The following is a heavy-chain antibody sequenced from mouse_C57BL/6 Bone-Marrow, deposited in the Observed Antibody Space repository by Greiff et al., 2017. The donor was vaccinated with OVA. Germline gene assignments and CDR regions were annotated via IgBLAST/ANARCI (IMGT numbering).Heavy chain of an antibody. J-gene: IGHJ3*01. Sequence: EVKLMESGPGLVKPSQSLSLTCSVTGYSITSGYYWNWIRQFPGNKLEWMGYISYDGSNNYNPSLKNRISITRDTSKNQFFLKLNSVTTEDTATYYCARGPRDSSGYTWFAYWGQGTLVTVSA. CDR1: GYSITSGYY. D-gene: IGHD3-2*02. CDR2: ISYDGSN. CDR3: ARGPRDSSGYTWFAY. V-gene: IGHV3-6*01.